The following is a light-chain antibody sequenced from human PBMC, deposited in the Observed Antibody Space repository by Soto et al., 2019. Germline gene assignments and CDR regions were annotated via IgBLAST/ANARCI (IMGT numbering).Light chain of an antibody. CDR1: SSDVGGYNY. CDR3: SSYTSNSTYV. V-gene: IGLV2-14*03. Sequence: QSVLTQPASVSGSPGQSITISCTGTSSDVGGYNYVSWYQQHPGKAPKLMIYDVSNRPSGVSNRFSGSKSGNTASLTVSGLLTEDEADYYCSSYTSNSTYVF. CDR2: DVS. J-gene: IGLJ1*01.